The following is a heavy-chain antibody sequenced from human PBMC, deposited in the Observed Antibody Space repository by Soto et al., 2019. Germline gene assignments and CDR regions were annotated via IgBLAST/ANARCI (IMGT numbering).Heavy chain of an antibody. V-gene: IGHV3-21*01. CDR2: ISSSSSYI. Sequence: EVQLVESGGGLVKPGGSMRLSCAASGFTFSSYSMNWVRQAPGKGLEWVSSISSSSSYIYYADSVKGRFTISRDNAKNSLYLQVNSLRAEDTAVYYCAREGIAAALDYWGQGTLVTVSS. CDR3: AREGIAAALDY. CDR1: GFTFSSYS. D-gene: IGHD6-13*01. J-gene: IGHJ4*02.